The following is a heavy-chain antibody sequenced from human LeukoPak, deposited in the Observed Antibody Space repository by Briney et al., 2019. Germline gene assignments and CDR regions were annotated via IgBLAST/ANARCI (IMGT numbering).Heavy chain of an antibody. Sequence: GGSLRLSCAASGFTVSSNYMSWVRQAPGKGLEWVSVIYSGGSTYYADSVKGRFTISRHNSENTLYLQMNSLRAEDTAVYYCARGPVQYSGYGGPYFDYWGQGTLVTVSS. CDR3: ARGPVQYSGYGGPYFDY. CDR2: IYSGGST. D-gene: IGHD5-12*01. V-gene: IGHV3-53*04. CDR1: GFTVSSNY. J-gene: IGHJ4*02.